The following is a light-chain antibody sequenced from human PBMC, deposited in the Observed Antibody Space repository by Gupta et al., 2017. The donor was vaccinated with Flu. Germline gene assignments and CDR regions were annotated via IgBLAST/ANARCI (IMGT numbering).Light chain of an antibody. J-gene: IGKJ1*01. CDR1: QSISSW. CDR2: KAS. V-gene: IGKV1-5*03. CDR3: QQYNSKPAT. Sequence: DIQMTQSPSTLSASVGDRVTITCRASQSISSWLAWYQQKPGKAPKILIYKASNLETGVPSRFSGSGSGTEFTLTINSLQPDDFATYCCQQYNSKPATFGQGTKVEIK.